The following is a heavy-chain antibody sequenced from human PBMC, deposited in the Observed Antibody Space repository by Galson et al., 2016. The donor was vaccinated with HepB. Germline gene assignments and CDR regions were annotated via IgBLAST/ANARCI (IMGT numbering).Heavy chain of an antibody. CDR1: GFSLSTSGMG. Sequence: PALVKPTQTLTLTCTFSGFSLSTSGMGVGWIRQPPGKALEWLALIYWADDKQYTSSLKSRLTITKYTSKNHVVLTMSNMAPVDTGTYYCAHTWGRIAASGTPFFDYWGQGTLVTVSS. D-gene: IGHD6-13*01. CDR2: IYWADDK. CDR3: AHTWGRIAASGTPFFDY. V-gene: IGHV2-5*02. J-gene: IGHJ4*02.